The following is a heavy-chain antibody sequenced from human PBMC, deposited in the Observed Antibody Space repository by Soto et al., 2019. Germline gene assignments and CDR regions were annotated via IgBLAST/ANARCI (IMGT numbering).Heavy chain of an antibody. V-gene: IGHV3-74*01. D-gene: IGHD6-25*01. CDR1: GFIFSDYW. CDR2: INGDGTT. Sequence: EVHLVESGGGLVQPGGSLRLSCAASGFIFSDYWMHWVRQAPGKGLVWVARINGDGTTTYVDSVKGRFTISRDNAKNMMYLQINSLRVDDTAMYYCGRGSGPRGRPYWGQGISVTVSS. J-gene: IGHJ4*02. CDR3: GRGSGPRGRPY.